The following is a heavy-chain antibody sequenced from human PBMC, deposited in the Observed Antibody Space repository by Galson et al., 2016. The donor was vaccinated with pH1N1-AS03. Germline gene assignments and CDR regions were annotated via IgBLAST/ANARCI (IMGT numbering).Heavy chain of an antibody. J-gene: IGHJ4*02. CDR2: IKQDGSEK. CDR3: FEISNG. D-gene: IGHD2-8*01. Sequence: SLRLSCAASGFTFHRSWMNWVRQAPGKGLEWVANIKQDGSEKYYVDSVKGRFTISRDNAKNSLYLQMNSLRAEDTAVYYCFEISNGGGQGALVTVSS. V-gene: IGHV3-7*01. CDR1: GFTFHRSW.